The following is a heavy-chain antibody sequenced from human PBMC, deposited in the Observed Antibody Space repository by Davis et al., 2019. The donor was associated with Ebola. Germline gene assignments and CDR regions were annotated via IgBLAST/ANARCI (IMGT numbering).Heavy chain of an antibody. CDR1: DGSISGYY. CDR3: ARRNREYNYASDF. J-gene: IGHJ4*02. CDR2: MYYSGGT. V-gene: IGHV4-59*01. Sequence: SETLSLTCSVSDGSISGYYWSWIRRPPGRGLEWIGHMYYSGGTNYNPSLKSRVTVSVDTPKKQVFLKVNSVTAADTAVYYCARRNREYNYASDFWGPGTLVTVSS. D-gene: IGHD3-10*01.